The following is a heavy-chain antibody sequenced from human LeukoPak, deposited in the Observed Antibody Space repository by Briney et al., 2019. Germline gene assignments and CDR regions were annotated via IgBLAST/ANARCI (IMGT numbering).Heavy chain of an antibody. CDR1: GGSISSYY. Sequence: PSETLSLTCTVSGGSISSYYWSWIRQPAGKGLEWIGRIYTSGSTNYNPSLKSRVTMSVDTSKNQFSLKLNSVTAADTAVYYCARAPPKYSSGWSGGYYFDYWGQGTLVTVSS. J-gene: IGHJ4*02. V-gene: IGHV4-4*07. D-gene: IGHD6-19*01. CDR2: IYTSGST. CDR3: ARAPPKYSSGWSGGYYFDY.